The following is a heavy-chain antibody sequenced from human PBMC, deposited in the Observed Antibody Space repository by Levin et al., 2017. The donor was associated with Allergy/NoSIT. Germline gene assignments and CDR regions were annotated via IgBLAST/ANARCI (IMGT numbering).Heavy chain of an antibody. V-gene: IGHV3-53*01. D-gene: IGHD1-26*01. Sequence: GASVKVSCAASGFTVSSNYMSWVRQAPGKGLEWVSVIYSGGSTYYADSVKGRFTIARDNSKNTLYLQMNSLRAEDTAVYYCAGGGIHYAFDIWGQGTMVTVSS. CDR3: AGGGIHYAFDI. CDR1: GFTVSSNY. J-gene: IGHJ3*02. CDR2: IYSGGST.